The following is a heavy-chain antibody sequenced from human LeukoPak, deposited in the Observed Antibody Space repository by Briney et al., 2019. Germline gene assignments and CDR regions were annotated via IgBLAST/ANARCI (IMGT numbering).Heavy chain of an antibody. CDR2: VSAYNGDT. J-gene: IGHJ4*02. V-gene: IGHV1-18*01. CDR3: AREPYSSGFYYYLDN. D-gene: IGHD3-22*01. CDR1: GFTFNYYA. Sequence: ASVKVSCKASGFTFNYYAFTWLRQAPGQGLEWVGWVSAYNGDTKYAQKVQGRVTMTTDTSTSTAYMELRSLTSDDTAVYYCAREPYSSGFYYYLDNWGQGTLVTVSS.